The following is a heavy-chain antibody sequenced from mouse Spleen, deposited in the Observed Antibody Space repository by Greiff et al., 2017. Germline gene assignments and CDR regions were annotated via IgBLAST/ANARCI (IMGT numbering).Heavy chain of an antibody. CDR1: GYTFTSYW. V-gene: IGHV1-53*01. CDR3: ARDDGGLFAY. CDR2: INPSNGGT. Sequence: LVESGTELVKPGASVKLSCKASGYTFTSYWMHWVKQRPGQGLEWIGNINPSNGGTNYNEKFKSKATLTVDKSSSTAYMQLSSLTSEDSAVYYCARDDGGLFAYWGQGTLVTVSA. D-gene: IGHD2-12*01. J-gene: IGHJ3*01.